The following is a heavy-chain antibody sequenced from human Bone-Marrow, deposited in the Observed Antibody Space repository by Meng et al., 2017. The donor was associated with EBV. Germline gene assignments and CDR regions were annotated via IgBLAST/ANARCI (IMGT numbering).Heavy chain of an antibody. CDR3: ARDVYASGTYRADP. J-gene: IGHJ5*02. V-gene: IGHV1-8*01. D-gene: IGHD3-10*01. CDR1: GYTFTRYD. CDR2: MDPNSGNT. Sequence: QVQLVQSGAEVKKPGASVKVSCKASGYTFTRYDINWVRQATGQGLEWMGWMDPNSGNTGFAQKFQGRVTMTRNTSISTAYMELSALTSEDTAVYYCARDVYASGTYRADPWGHGTLVTVSS.